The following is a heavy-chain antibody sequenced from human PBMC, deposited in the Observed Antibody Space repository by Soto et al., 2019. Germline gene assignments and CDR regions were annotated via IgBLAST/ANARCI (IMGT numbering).Heavy chain of an antibody. CDR2: ITSSSSAT. CDR3: ARDFLYAFDI. Sequence: GGSLRLSCAASGFTFSSYSMNWVRQAPGKGLQWLSYITSSSSATYYEDSVKGRFTISRDNAKNSLYLQLNSLRDEDTAVYYCARDFLYAFDIWGQGTMVTVSS. V-gene: IGHV3-48*02. CDR1: GFTFSSYS. J-gene: IGHJ3*02.